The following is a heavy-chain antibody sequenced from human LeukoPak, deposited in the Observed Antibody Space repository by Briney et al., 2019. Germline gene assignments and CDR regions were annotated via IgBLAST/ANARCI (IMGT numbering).Heavy chain of an antibody. Sequence: GASVKVSCKVSGGTFRSDAISWVRQAPGQGPEWMGGIIPMFGAANYAQKFQDRVTISADESTSTGYMELRGLRSEDTAVYYCARGHYDTSGYYSLSWWFDPWGQGTLVTVSS. CDR2: IIPMFGAA. CDR3: ARGHYDTSGYYSLSWWFDP. D-gene: IGHD3-22*01. V-gene: IGHV1-69*13. CDR1: GGTFRSDA. J-gene: IGHJ5*02.